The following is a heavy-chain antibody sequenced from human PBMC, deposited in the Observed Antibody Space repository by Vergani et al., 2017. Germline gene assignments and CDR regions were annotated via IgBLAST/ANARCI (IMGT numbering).Heavy chain of an antibody. Sequence: QVQLVQSGAEVKKPGASVKVSCKASGYTFTGYYMHWVRQAPGQGLEWMGWLNPNSGDTNFAQKFHGRVTMTRDTSISAAYMELRRLKSDDTAVDYCAREPTGTTLMPKRSYYYYGLDVWGQGTTVTVSS. D-gene: IGHD1-1*01. CDR1: GYTFTGYY. CDR3: AREPTGTTLMPKRSYYYYGLDV. V-gene: IGHV1-2*02. J-gene: IGHJ6*02. CDR2: LNPNSGDT.